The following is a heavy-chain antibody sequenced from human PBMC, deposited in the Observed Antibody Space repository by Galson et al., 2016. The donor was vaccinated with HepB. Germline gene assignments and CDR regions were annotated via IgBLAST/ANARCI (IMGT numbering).Heavy chain of an antibody. V-gene: IGHV4-4*02. Sequence: SETLSLTCAVSGGSISSDVWWSWVRQPPGKGLEWIGEIYYTGSTNYNPSLKSRVTISVDKSKNQVSLSLTSVTAADTAVYYCATAPGITVAGIYFFDYWGQGTLVTVSS. CDR2: IYYTGST. J-gene: IGHJ4*02. CDR3: ATAPGITVAGIYFFDY. D-gene: IGHD6-19*01. CDR1: GGSISSDVW.